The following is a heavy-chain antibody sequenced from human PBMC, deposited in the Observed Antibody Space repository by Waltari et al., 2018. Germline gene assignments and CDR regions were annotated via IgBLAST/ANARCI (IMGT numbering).Heavy chain of an antibody. V-gene: IGHV3-74*01. CDR3: ARTSDNQYDSSGYNWDY. CDR2: INMKARPA. J-gene: IGHJ4*02. Sequence: EVQLVESGGGLVQPGGSLRLSCAASGFTFSRFWMHWVRQAPGKGLVWVSRINMKARPAGYADAVKGRFTISRDTAKDTLYLQMSSLRAEDTAVYYCARTSDNQYDSSGYNWDYWGQGTLVTGSS. CDR1: GFTFSRFW. D-gene: IGHD3-22*01.